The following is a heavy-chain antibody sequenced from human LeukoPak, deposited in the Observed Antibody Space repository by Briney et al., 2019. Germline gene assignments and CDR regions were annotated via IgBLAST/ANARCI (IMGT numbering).Heavy chain of an antibody. CDR1: GFTSSSYG. J-gene: IGHJ4*02. CDR2: ISGSGGST. D-gene: IGHD6-13*01. V-gene: IGHV3-23*01. CDR3: AKDRWYSSSWYLFPGY. Sequence: PGGSLRLSCAASGFTSSSYGMSWVRQAPGKGLEWVSAISGSGGSTYYADSVKGRFTISRDNSKNTLYLQMNSLRAEDTAVYYCAKDRWYSSSWYLFPGYWGQGTLVTVSS.